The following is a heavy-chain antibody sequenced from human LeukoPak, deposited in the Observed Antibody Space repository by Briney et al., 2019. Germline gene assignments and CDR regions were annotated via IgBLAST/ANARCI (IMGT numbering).Heavy chain of an antibody. CDR2: IYYSGST. CDR1: GGSISSYY. Sequence: PSETPSLTCTVSGGSISSYYWSWIRQPPGKGLEWIGYIYYSGSTNYNPSLKSRVTISVDTSKNQFSLKLSSVTAADTAVYYCARVHSSGWPHYYFDYWGQGTLVTVSS. J-gene: IGHJ4*02. CDR3: ARVHSSGWPHYYFDY. V-gene: IGHV4-59*01. D-gene: IGHD6-19*01.